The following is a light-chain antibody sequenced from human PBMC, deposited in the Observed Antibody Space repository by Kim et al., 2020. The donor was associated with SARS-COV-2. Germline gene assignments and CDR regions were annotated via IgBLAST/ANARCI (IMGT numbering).Light chain of an antibody. CDR1: QSVSSY. Sequence: EIVLTQSPATLSLSPGERATLSCRASQSVSSYLAWYQQKPGQAPRLLIYDASHRATGIPGRFSGSGSGTDFTLTISSLEPEDFAVYYCQQRSNWPPEITFGQGTRLRL. J-gene: IGKJ5*01. CDR2: DAS. CDR3: QQRSNWPPEIT. V-gene: IGKV3-11*01.